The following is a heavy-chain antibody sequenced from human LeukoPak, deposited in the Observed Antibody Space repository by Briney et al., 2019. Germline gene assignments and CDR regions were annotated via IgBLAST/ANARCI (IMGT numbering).Heavy chain of an antibody. J-gene: IGHJ4*02. CDR3: ARGPPCYDFWCGYYRFDY. Sequence: GGSLRLSCAASGSTVSSNYMSWVRQAPGKGLEWVSVIHSGGSTYYADSVKGRFTISRDNSKNTLYLQMNSLRAEDTAVYYCARGPPCYDFWCGYYRFDYWGQGTMVTVSS. CDR1: GSTVSSNY. CDR2: IHSGGST. D-gene: IGHD3-3*01. V-gene: IGHV3-66*02.